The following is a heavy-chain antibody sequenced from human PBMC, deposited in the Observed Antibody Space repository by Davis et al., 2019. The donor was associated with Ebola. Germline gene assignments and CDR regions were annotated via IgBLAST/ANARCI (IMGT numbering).Heavy chain of an antibody. J-gene: IGHJ4*02. Sequence: PSETLSLTCTVSDASISGHYWNWFRQPPGKGLEWIEFISGSGRTSYNPSLKSRVTISADTSKNQFSLNLSSVTAADTAVYFCSRFGYGAYWGQGTLVTVSS. D-gene: IGHD5-18*01. CDR3: SRFGYGAY. V-gene: IGHV4-59*11. CDR1: DASISGHY. CDR2: ISGSGRT.